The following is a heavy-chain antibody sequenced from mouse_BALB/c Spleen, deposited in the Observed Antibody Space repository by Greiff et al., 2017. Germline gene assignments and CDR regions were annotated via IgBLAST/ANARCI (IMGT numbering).Heavy chain of an antibody. CDR3: AREAEFYYRYGGAMDY. CDR1: GYSITSGYY. V-gene: IGHV3-6*02. Sequence: EVQLVESGPGLVKPSQSLSLTCSVTGYSITSGYYWNWIRQFPGNKLEWMGYISYDGSNNYNPSLKNRISITRDTSKNQFFLKLNSVTTEDTATYYCAREAEFYYRYGGAMDYWGQGTSVTVSS. J-gene: IGHJ4*01. D-gene: IGHD2-14*01. CDR2: ISYDGSN.